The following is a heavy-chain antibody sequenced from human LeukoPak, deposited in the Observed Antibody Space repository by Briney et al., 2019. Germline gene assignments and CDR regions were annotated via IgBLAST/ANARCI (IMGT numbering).Heavy chain of an antibody. D-gene: IGHD2-15*01. CDR2: INTNTGNP. J-gene: IGHJ5*02. CDR1: GYTFTSYA. CDR3: ARVLGTYCSGGSCYGTYWFDP. V-gene: IGHV7-4-1*02. Sequence: ASVKVSCKASGYTFTSYAMNWVRQAPGQGLEWMGWINTNTGNPTYAQGFTGRFVSSLDTSVSTAYLQISSLKAEDTAVYYCARVLGTYCSGGSCYGTYWFDPWGQGTLVIVSS.